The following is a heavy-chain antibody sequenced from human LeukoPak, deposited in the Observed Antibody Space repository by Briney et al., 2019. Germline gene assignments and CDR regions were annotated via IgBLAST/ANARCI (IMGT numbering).Heavy chain of an antibody. D-gene: IGHD1-14*01. J-gene: IGHJ6*03. CDR3: AGAIAEDFYYYYMAV. V-gene: IGHV4-59*01. CDR1: GGSISSSY. CDR2: IYYSGST. Sequence: SETLSLTRTVSGGSISSSYWTWIRQPPGKGLEWIGYIYYSGSTNYNPSLKSRVTISVDTSKNQFSLNLSSVTAADTAVYYCAGAIAEDFYYYYMAVWGKGTAVTVSS.